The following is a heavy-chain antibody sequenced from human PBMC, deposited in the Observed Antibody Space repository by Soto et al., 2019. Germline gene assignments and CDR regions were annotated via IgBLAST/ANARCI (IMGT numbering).Heavy chain of an antibody. Sequence: ASVKVSCKASGYTFTSYGISWVRQAPGQGLEWMGWISAYNGNTNYAQKLQGRVTMTTDTSTSTAYMELRSLGSDDTAVYYCARDQSGTTVVTPDCDYWGQGTLVTVSS. CDR2: ISAYNGNT. CDR1: GYTFTSYG. V-gene: IGHV1-18*01. D-gene: IGHD4-17*01. J-gene: IGHJ4*02. CDR3: ARDQSGTTVVTPDCDY.